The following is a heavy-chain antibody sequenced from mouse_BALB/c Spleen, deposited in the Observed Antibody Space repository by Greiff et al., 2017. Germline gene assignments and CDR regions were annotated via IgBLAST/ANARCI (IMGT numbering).Heavy chain of an antibody. J-gene: IGHJ4*01. Sequence: EVKLQESGGGLVKPGGSLKLSCAASGFTFSSYAMSWVRQTPEKRLEWVASISSGGSTYYPDSVKGRFTISRDNARNILYLQMSSLRSEDTAMYYCARDGVYYAMDYWGQGTSVTVSS. V-gene: IGHV5-6-5*01. CDR3: ARDGVYYAMDY. CDR2: ISSGGST. CDR1: GFTFSSYA.